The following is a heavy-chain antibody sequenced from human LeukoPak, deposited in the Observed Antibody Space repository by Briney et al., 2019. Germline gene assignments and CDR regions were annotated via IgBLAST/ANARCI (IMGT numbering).Heavy chain of an antibody. Sequence: ASVKVSCKASGYTFTGYYMHWVRQAPGQGLEWMGWINPNSGGTNYAQKFQGRVTMTRDTSISTAYMELSRLRSDDTAVYYCARGRDTIFGVKPSDAFDIWGQGTMVTVSS. D-gene: IGHD3-3*01. J-gene: IGHJ3*02. CDR3: ARGRDTIFGVKPSDAFDI. CDR2: INPNSGGT. V-gene: IGHV1-2*02. CDR1: GYTFTGYY.